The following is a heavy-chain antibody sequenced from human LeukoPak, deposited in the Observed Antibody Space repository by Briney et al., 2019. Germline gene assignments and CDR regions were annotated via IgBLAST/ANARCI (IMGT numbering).Heavy chain of an antibody. CDR1: GFTVSSNY. CDR2: IYSGGST. Sequence: GGSLRLSCAASGFTVSSNYMSWVRQAPGKGLEWVSVIYSGGSTYYVDSVKGRFTISRDNSKNTLYLQMNSLRAEDTAVYYCAREGYDSSGYFFDYWGQGTLVTVSS. CDR3: AREGYDSSGYFFDY. V-gene: IGHV3-53*01. J-gene: IGHJ4*02. D-gene: IGHD3-22*01.